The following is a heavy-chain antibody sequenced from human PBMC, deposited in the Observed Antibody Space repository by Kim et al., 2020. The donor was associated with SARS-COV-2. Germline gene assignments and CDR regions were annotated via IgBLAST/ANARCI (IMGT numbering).Heavy chain of an antibody. D-gene: IGHD3-3*02. CDR3: ARHSSLDY. CDR1: GGSISSYY. J-gene: IGHJ4*02. Sequence: SETLSLTCTVSGGSISSYYWSWIRQPPGKGLEWIGYIYYSGSTNYNPSLKSRVTISVDTSKNQFSLKLSSVTAADTAVYYCARHSSLDYWGQGTLVTVSS. V-gene: IGHV4-59*01. CDR2: IYYSGST.